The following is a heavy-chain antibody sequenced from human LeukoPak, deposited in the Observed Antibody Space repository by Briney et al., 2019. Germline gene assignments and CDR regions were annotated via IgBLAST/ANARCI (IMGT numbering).Heavy chain of an antibody. J-gene: IGHJ4*02. CDR2: IKQDGSQK. D-gene: IGHD6-6*01. Sequence: GGSLRLSCAVSGFTFSGYWMNGAPKPPGKGLEWVANIKQDGSQKYYVDSVKGRFTISRDNAKNSLYLQMNSLRAEDTAVYYCARDLVRSDYWGQGTLVTVSS. CDR3: ARDLVRSDY. CDR1: GFTFSGYW. V-gene: IGHV3-7*01.